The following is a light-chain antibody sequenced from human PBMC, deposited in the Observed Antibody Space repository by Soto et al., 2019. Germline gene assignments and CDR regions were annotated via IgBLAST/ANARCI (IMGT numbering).Light chain of an antibody. Sequence: IQMTQSPSSLSASVGDSVTVTCRASQSINIYLNWYQQKPGKAPTLLIYGVSSLQSGVPSRFTGGGSRTDSTLTISSLQPEDFAIYYFQQSYRSPYTFGQGTKLEIK. J-gene: IGKJ2*01. V-gene: IGKV1-39*01. CDR1: QSINIY. CDR2: GVS. CDR3: QQSYRSPYT.